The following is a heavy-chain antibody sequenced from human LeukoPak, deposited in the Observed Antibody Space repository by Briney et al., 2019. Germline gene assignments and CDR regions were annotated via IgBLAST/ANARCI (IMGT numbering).Heavy chain of an antibody. V-gene: IGHV3-53*01. D-gene: IGHD6-19*01. CDR3: ARGGSGWGYFDY. CDR2: IYSGGRT. Sequence: GGSLRLSCAASGFTVSSNYMSWVRQAPGKGLEWVSVIYSGGRTDYADSVKGRFTISRDNSKNTLYLQMNSLRAEDTAVYFCARGGSGWGYFDYWGQGTLDTVSS. J-gene: IGHJ4*02. CDR1: GFTVSSNY.